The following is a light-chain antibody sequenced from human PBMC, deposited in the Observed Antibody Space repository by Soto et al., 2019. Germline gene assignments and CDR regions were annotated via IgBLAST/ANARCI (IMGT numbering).Light chain of an antibody. CDR3: LQYHNLWA. CDR1: QNIYSN. Sequence: IVMTQSPATLSVSTGERATLSCRASQNIYSNIAWYQQRPGQAPRLLIYRASTRAPGVPARFSGSGSGTEFTLTISSLQSEDFAVYSCLQYHNLWAFGRGTKVDIK. CDR2: RAS. V-gene: IGKV3-15*01. J-gene: IGKJ1*01.